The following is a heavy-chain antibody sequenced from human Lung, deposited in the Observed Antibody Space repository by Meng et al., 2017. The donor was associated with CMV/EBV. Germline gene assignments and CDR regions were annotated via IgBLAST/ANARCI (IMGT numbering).Heavy chain of an antibody. CDR1: GFTFSTYN. V-gene: IGHV3-21*01. CDR3: ARDRGHDSGGYYDAVAI. J-gene: IGHJ3*02. Sequence: GGSXRLXCAASGFTFSTYNMNWVRQAPGKGLEWVSSINSSSYYIYYADSVKGRFTISRDNAKNSLYLQMNSLRAEDTAIYYCARDRGHDSGGYYDAVAIWXQGTMVTVSS. CDR2: INSSSYYI. D-gene: IGHD3-22*01.